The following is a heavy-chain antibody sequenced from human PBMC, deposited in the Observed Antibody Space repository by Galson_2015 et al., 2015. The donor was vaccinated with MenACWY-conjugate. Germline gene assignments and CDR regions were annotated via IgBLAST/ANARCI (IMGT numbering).Heavy chain of an antibody. J-gene: IGHJ4*02. CDR2: IKADGSFS. V-gene: IGHV3-74*01. CDR3: ARDNNWSFDS. D-gene: IGHD1-1*01. Sequence: SLRLSCAASGFTFNNHWMHWVSQPPGKGLEWISYIKADGSFSNYADSVKGRFTISTDNAKNMVYLQMDGLGDEDTAVYFCARDNNWSFDSWGQGTLVTVSS. CDR1: GFTFNNHW.